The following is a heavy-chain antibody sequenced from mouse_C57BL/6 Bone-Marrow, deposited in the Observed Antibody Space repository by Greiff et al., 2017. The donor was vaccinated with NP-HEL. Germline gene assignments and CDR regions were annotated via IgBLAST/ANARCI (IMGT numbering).Heavy chain of an antibody. CDR3: ARGRYLGYGNYYAMDY. CDR2: IDPSDSYT. D-gene: IGHD2-10*02. J-gene: IGHJ4*01. V-gene: IGHV1-59*01. CDR1: GYTFTSYW. Sequence: QVQLQQPGAELVRPGTSVKLSCKASGYTFTSYWMHWVKQRPGQGLEWIGVIDPSDSYTNYNQKFKGKATLTVDTSSSTAYMQLSSLTSEDSAVYYCARGRYLGYGNYYAMDYWGQGTSVTVSS.